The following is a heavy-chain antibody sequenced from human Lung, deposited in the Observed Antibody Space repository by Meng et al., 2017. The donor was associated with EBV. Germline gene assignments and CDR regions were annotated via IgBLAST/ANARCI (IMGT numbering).Heavy chain of an antibody. J-gene: IGHJ4*02. Sequence: QVQLVESGGGLVQPGWSLSLSCVASGFAFSDSGMHWVRQAPGKGLEWVAVIFYDGSMKYYGDSVRGRFTISRDNPKNTVYLQMNGLRTEDTALYYCAKGKPVDYWGRGTLVTVSS. CDR3: AKGKPVDY. CDR2: IFYDGSMK. CDR1: GFAFSDSG. D-gene: IGHD4-23*01. V-gene: IGHV3-30*18.